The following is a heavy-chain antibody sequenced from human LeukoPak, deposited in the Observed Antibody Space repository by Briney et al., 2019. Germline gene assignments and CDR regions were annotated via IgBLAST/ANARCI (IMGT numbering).Heavy chain of an antibody. J-gene: IGHJ4*02. CDR2: IIPIFGTA. V-gene: IGHV1-69*13. D-gene: IGHD3-16*01. CDR3: ARGDLHFDY. Sequence: ASVKVSCKASGYTFTSYGISWVRQAPGQGLEWMGGIIPIFGTANYAQKFQGRVTITADESTSTAYMELSSLRSEDTAVYYCARGDLHFDYWGQGTLVTVSS. CDR1: GYTFTSYG.